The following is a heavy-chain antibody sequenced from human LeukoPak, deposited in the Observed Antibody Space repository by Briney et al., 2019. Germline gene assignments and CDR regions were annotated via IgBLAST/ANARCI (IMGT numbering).Heavy chain of an antibody. V-gene: IGHV4-39*01. D-gene: IGHD3-9*01. CDR2: IYYSGST. Sequence: PSETLSLTYTVSGGSISSSSYYWGWIRQPPGKGLEWIGSIYYSGSTYYNPSLKSRVTISVDTSKNQFSLKLSSVAAADTAVYYCARHKNRYFDWSLDYWGQGTLVTVSS. CDR1: GGSISSSSYY. J-gene: IGHJ4*02. CDR3: ARHKNRYFDWSLDY.